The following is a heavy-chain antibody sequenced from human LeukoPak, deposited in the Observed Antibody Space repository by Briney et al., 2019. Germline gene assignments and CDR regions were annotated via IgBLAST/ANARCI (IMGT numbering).Heavy chain of an antibody. J-gene: IGHJ4*02. D-gene: IGHD3-3*01. V-gene: IGHV1-18*01. CDR3: ARARYYDFWSGYYDFDY. Sequence: GASVKVSCKASGYTFTSYGISWVRQAPGQGLEWMGWISAYNGNTNYAQKLQGRVTMTTDTSTSTAYMELRSLRSDDTAVYYCARARYYDFWSGYYDFDYWGQGTLVTVSS. CDR2: ISAYNGNT. CDR1: GYTFTSYG.